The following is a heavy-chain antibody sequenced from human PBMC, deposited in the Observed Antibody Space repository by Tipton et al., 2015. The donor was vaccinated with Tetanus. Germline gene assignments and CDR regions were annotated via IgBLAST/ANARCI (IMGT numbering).Heavy chain of an antibody. D-gene: IGHD3-10*01. Sequence: TLSLTCTVSGDSVSGYYWGWIRQPPGKGLEWIASIYFEGSTYYSPSLESRVTIAVDTSQNVFSLRLTSVTAADTAVYYCARHLYGYWFDPWGQGTLVTVSS. CDR2: IYFEGST. CDR3: ARHLYGYWFDP. CDR1: GDSVSGYY. V-gene: IGHV4-39*02. J-gene: IGHJ5*02.